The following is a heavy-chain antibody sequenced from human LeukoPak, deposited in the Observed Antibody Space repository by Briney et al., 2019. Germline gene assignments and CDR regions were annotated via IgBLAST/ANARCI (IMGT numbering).Heavy chain of an antibody. CDR1: GGTFSSYA. CDR3: ARYSGHDASYYYYYYGMDV. V-gene: IGHV1-69*13. CDR2: IIPIFGTA. D-gene: IGHD5-12*01. Sequence: ASVKVSCKASGGTFSSYAISWVRQAPGQGLEWMGGIIPIFGTANYAQKFQGRVTITADESTSTAYMELSSLRSEDTAVYYCARYSGHDASYYYYYYGMDVWGQGTTVTVSS. J-gene: IGHJ6*02.